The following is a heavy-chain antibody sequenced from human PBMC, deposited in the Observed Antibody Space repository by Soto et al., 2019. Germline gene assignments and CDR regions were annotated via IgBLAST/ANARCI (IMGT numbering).Heavy chain of an antibody. CDR1: GYTLTELS. D-gene: IGHD3-3*01. V-gene: IGHV1-24*01. Sequence: GASVKVSCKVSGYTLTELSMHWVRQAPGKGLEWMGGFDPEDGETIYAQKLQGRVTMTEDTSTDTAYMELSSLRSEDTAVYYCATDLKRGTTSFAFDIWGQGTMVTVSS. J-gene: IGHJ3*02. CDR3: ATDLKRGTTSFAFDI. CDR2: FDPEDGET.